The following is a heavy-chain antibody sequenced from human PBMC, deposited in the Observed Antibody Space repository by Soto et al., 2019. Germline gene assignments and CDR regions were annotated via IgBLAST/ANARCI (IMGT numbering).Heavy chain of an antibody. CDR2: ISWDGGST. D-gene: IGHD2-15*01. V-gene: IGHV3-43*01. CDR1: GFTFDDYT. J-gene: IGHJ4*02. Sequence: PGGSLRLSCAASGFTFDDYTMHWVRQAPGKGLEWVSLISWDGGSTYYADSVKGRFTIPRDNSKNSLYLQMNSLRTEDTALYYCAKDLQPEVVAATQLEYWGQGTLGTVSS. CDR3: AKDLQPEVVAATQLEY.